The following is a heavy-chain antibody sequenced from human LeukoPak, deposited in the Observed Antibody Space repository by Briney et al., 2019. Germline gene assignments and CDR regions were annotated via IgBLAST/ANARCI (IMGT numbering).Heavy chain of an antibody. J-gene: IGHJ4*02. D-gene: IGHD6-19*01. Sequence: GGSLRLSCAASGFTFSNAWMSWVRQAPGKGLEWVGRIKSKTDGGTTDYAAPVKGRFTISRDVSKTTLYLQMNSLKTEDSAVYYCTSADYSSGRYYSDYWGQGTLVTVSS. CDR2: IKSKTDGGTT. V-gene: IGHV3-15*01. CDR1: GFTFSNAW. CDR3: TSADYSSGRYYSDY.